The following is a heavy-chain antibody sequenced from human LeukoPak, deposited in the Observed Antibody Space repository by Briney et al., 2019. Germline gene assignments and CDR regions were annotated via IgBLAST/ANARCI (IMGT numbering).Heavy chain of an antibody. CDR3: ATRTYSSSPDY. CDR1: GFTLSSYA. CDR2: ISSSSSYK. Sequence: GRSLRLSCAASGFTLSSYAMSWVSQPPGKGLEWVSSISSSSSYKYYADSVKGRFTISRDNAKNSLYLQMNSLRAEDTAVYYCATRTYSSSPDYWGQETLVTVPS. V-gene: IGHV3-21*01. J-gene: IGHJ4*02. D-gene: IGHD6-6*01.